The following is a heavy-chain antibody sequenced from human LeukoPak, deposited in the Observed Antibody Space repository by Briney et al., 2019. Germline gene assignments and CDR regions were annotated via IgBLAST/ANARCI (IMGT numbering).Heavy chain of an antibody. V-gene: IGHV5-51*01. CDR2: IYPGDSDT. D-gene: IGHD3-16*02. CDR1: GYSFTSYW. CDR3: ARYNYDYVWGSYRYPVLLY. Sequence: GESLKISCKGSGYSFTSYWIGWVRQMPGKGLEWMGIIYPGDSDTRYSPSFQGQVTISADKSISTAYLQWSSLKASDTAMYYCARYNYDYVWGSYRYPVLLYWGQGTLVTVSS. J-gene: IGHJ4*02.